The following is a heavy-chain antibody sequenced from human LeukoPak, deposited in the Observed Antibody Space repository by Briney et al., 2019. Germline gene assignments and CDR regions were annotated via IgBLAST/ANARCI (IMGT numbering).Heavy chain of an antibody. D-gene: IGHD3-16*01. CDR3: AKDEATSGGGLAS. V-gene: IGHV3-53*01. CDR2: MYTGGTT. CDR1: GFAVSGTH. Sequence: GESLNISCAASGFAVSGTHMSWVRQAPGKGLEWVSAMYTGGTTYYADSVMGRFTVSRDNSRNTLFLHMNSLRVDDTAVYYCAKDEATSGGGLASWGQGTLVTVSS. J-gene: IGHJ4*02.